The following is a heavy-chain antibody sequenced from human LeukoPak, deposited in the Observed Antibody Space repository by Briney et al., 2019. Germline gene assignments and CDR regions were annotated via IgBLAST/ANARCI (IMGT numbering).Heavy chain of an antibody. J-gene: IGHJ4*02. CDR1: GASISNYY. Sequence: PSETLSLTCTVSGASISNYYWTWIRQPPGKGLEWIGYIYSSGSTNYNPSLKGRVTMSVDTSKHQFSLNLSSVTPADTAVYYCARSGTAAGRRDYWGQGTLVTVSS. D-gene: IGHD6-13*01. CDR3: ARSGTAAGRRDY. CDR2: IYSSGST. V-gene: IGHV4-59*01.